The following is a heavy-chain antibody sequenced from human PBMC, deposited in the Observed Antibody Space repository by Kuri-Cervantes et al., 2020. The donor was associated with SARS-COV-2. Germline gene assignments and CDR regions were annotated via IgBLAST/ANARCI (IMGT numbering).Heavy chain of an antibody. CDR2: IDWDDDK. CDR3: ARVQATTVIADF. Sequence: SGPTLVKPTQTLTLTCTFSGFSLSTSGMCVSWIRQPPGKALEWLARIDWDDDKYYSTSLRTRLIISKDTSKNQVVLTMTNVDPVDTATYYCARVQATTVIADFWGQGTLVTVSS. J-gene: IGHJ4*02. CDR1: GFSLSTSGMC. D-gene: IGHD4-11*01. V-gene: IGHV2-70*11.